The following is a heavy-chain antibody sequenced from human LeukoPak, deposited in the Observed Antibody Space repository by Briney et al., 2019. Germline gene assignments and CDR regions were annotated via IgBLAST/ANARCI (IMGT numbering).Heavy chain of an antibody. CDR1: GYTFTSYY. CDR3: ARDGPVLRFLEWLFEN. D-gene: IGHD3-3*01. V-gene: IGHV1-2*02. Sequence: GASVKVSCKASGYTFTSYYMHWVRQAPGQGLEWMGWINPNSGGTNYAQKFQGRVTMTRDTSISTAYMELSRLRSDDTAVYYCARDGPVLRFLEWLFENWGQGTLVTVSS. CDR2: INPNSGGT. J-gene: IGHJ4*02.